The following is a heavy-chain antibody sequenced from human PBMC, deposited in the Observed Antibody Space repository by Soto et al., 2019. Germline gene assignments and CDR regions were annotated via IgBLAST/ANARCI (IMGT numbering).Heavy chain of an antibody. CDR3: ARGGSGYVWFNEY. V-gene: IGHV1-69*01. D-gene: IGHD3-22*01. CDR1: GGLFSSYA. J-gene: IGHJ4*02. Sequence: QVQLVQSGAEVKKSGSSVKVSCKDTGGLFSSYAVSWVRQAPGQGLEWMGGIIPVFGTAYYAQKFQGRVTITADESTNTAYMELSSLRSEDTAMYYCARGGSGYVWFNEYWGQGTLVDVSS. CDR2: IIPVFGTA.